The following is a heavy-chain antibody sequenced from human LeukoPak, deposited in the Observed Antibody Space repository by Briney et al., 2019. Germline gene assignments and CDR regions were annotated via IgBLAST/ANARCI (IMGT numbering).Heavy chain of an antibody. J-gene: IGHJ4*02. D-gene: IGHD1-1*01. CDR1: GFTFSNFW. CDR2: INRDGSEK. CDR3: VRDVEL. V-gene: IGHV3-7*01. Sequence: GGSLRLSCAASGFTFSNFWMGWARQGPEKGLQWVASINRDGSEKHPVDSVKGRFTISRDKAKNSVFLEMSSLRVEDTAVYYCVRDVELWGQGTLVTVSS.